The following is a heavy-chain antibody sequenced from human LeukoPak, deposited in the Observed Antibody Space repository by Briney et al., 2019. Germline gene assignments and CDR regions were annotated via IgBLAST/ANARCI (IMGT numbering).Heavy chain of an antibody. Sequence: SETLSLTCTVSGDSISSYYWSWIRQSAGKGLEWIGRIYSSGSTDYNPSLKSRVTISVDTSRTQFSLKLSSMTAADTAVYYCAGGHYPLEYWGQGTLVTVSS. CDR2: IYSSGST. V-gene: IGHV4-4*07. D-gene: IGHD1-26*01. CDR1: GDSISSYY. J-gene: IGHJ4*02. CDR3: AGGHYPLEY.